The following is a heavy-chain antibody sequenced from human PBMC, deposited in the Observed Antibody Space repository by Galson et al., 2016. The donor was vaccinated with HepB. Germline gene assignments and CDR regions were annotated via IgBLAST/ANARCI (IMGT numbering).Heavy chain of an antibody. V-gene: IGHV3-15*05. Sequence: SLRLSCAASEFNFKNAWMSWVRQAPGKGLEWVGRIKSKTDGGTTDYAAPMKGRFTISRDDSKNTVYLEMSSLKTEDTAVYYCTADRMTLRFLEPRRWWFDPWGQGTLVTVSS. CDR3: TADRMTLRFLEPRRWWFDP. D-gene: IGHD3-3*01. CDR2: IKSKTDGGTT. CDR1: EFNFKNAW. J-gene: IGHJ5*02.